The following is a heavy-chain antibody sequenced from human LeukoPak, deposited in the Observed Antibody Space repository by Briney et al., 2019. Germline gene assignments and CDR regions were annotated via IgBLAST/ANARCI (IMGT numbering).Heavy chain of an antibody. CDR2: IYYSGST. J-gene: IGHJ3*02. CDR3: ARHFRHYYDSSGYYYHAFDI. Sequence: PSETLSLTCTVSGGSISSSSYYWGWFRQPPGKGLEWIGSIYYSGSTYYNPSLKSRVTISVDTSKNQFSLKLSSVTAADTAVYYCARHFRHYYDSSGYYYHAFDIWGQGTMVTVSS. V-gene: IGHV4-39*01. D-gene: IGHD3-22*01. CDR1: GGSISSSSYY.